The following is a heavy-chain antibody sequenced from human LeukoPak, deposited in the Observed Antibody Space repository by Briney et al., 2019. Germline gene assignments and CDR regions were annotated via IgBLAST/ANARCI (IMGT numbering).Heavy chain of an antibody. CDR2: ISAYNGNT. CDR3: ARDLVDNACDF. V-gene: IGHV1-18*01. CDR1: GYSFTSYG. J-gene: IGHJ4*02. Sequence: ASVKVSCKTSGYSFTSYGISWVRQAPGQGLEWMGWISAYNGNTNYAQKFQGRVTMTRDTSISTAYMELSRLRSDDTAVYYCARDLVDNACDFWGQGTLVTVSS. D-gene: IGHD2-8*01.